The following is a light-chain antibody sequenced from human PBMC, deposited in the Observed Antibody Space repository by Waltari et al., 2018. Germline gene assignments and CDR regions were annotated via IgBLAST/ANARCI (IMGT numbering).Light chain of an antibody. CDR1: SSNIGNNY. CDR2: EDS. CDR3: GTWDSSLSGAV. J-gene: IGLJ7*01. V-gene: IGLV1-51*02. Sequence: QSVLTQPPSVSAAPGQRVTISCSGGSSNIGNNYVSWYRQFPGTAPKPLICEDSGLPSGIPGRFSGSKSGTSATLDITGLQAGDEADYYCGTWDSSLSGAVFGGGTHLTVL.